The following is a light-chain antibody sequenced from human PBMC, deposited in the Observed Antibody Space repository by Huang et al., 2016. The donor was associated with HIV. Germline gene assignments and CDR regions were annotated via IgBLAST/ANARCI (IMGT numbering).Light chain of an antibody. J-gene: IGKJ1*01. V-gene: IGKV3-15*01. Sequence: EIEMTQSPATLSVSPGERATLSCRASQPVSSNLAWYQQKPGQAPRLLIYGSSTRATGIPARFRGSVSGTEFSLTISSLQSEDFAVYFCQHYNNWPPWTFGHGTKVEIK. CDR3: QHYNNWPPWT. CDR2: GSS. CDR1: QPVSSN.